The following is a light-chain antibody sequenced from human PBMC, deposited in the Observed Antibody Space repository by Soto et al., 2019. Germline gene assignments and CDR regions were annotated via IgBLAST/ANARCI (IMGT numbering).Light chain of an antibody. CDR1: QSVSSY. V-gene: IGKV3-11*01. J-gene: IGKJ3*01. CDR3: QQRSNWPLT. Sequence: DIELTQSPATLSLSPGERATLSCRASQSVSSYLVWFQQKPGQAPRLLIYDASTRATGIPARFSGSGSGTDFTLTISSLEPEDFAVYYCQQRSNWPLTFGPGTKVDIK. CDR2: DAS.